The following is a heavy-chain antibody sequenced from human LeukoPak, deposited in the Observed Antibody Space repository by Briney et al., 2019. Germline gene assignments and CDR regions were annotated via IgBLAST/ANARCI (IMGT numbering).Heavy chain of an antibody. CDR2: ISGKNGNT. J-gene: IGHJ4*02. Sequence: ASVKVSCKASGYSFPIYGVSWVRQARGQGLEWMGWISGKNGNTNYDQKYQGRVTLTTDTSTSTVYMELRSLRSDDTAVYYCASGREGYNPSDYWGQGTLVTASS. CDR3: ASGREGYNPSDY. V-gene: IGHV1-18*01. D-gene: IGHD5-24*01. CDR1: GYSFPIYG.